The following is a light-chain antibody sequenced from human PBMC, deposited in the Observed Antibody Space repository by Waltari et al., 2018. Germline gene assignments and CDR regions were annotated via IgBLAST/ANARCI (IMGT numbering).Light chain of an antibody. J-gene: IGLJ1*01. CDR1: SSDIASYNL. V-gene: IGLV2-23*01. CDR3: YAYAGTRGV. CDR2: EAN. Sequence: QSALTPPASVSGSPGQSITISCTGTSSDIASYNLVSWYQQHPGKAPKLIIYEANKRPSGVSSRFSGSKSGNTASLTISGPQAEDEANYDCYAYAGTRGVFGTGTKVTVL.